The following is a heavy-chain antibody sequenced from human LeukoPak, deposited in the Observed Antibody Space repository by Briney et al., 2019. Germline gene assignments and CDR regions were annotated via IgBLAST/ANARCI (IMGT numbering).Heavy chain of an antibody. CDR1: GFTFSSYS. Sequence: PGGSLRLSCAASGFTFSSYSMNWVRQAPGKGLEWVALISFDGSNKYYADSVKGRFTISRDNSKNTLHLQMNSLRPEDTAIYYCARDPILVRGYFDYWSQGTLVTVSS. CDR3: ARDPILVRGYFDY. J-gene: IGHJ4*02. D-gene: IGHD3-10*01. CDR2: ISFDGSNK. V-gene: IGHV3-30*03.